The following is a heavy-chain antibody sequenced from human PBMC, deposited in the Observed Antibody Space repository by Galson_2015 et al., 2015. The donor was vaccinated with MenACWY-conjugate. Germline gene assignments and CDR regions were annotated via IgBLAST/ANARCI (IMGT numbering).Heavy chain of an antibody. CDR1: GFSLSTYEMC. J-gene: IGHJ3*02. D-gene: IGHD3-22*01. CDR2: IDWCDNK. CDR3: ARMHIVLDATDAFDI. Sequence: PALVSPTQTLTLTCTFSGFSLSTYEMCIYWVRQPPGKALEWIENIDWCDNKYYTTSLKTRLTIPKDTSTNQVVFTMTNVDPLDTSTYYCARMHIVLDATDAFDIWGQGTMVTVSS. V-gene: IGHV2-70*18.